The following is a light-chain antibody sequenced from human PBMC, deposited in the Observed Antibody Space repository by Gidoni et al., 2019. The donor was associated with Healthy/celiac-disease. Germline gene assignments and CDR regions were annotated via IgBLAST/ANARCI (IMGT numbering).Light chain of an antibody. V-gene: IGLV3-19*01. Sequence: SSELTQDPAVSVALGQTVRITCRGDSLRSYFAHWYQQKPGQAPVLIISGKNNRPSGIPDRFSGSSSGNTASLTIAGTQAEDEADYYCNSRDSSGDHLVFGGGTKLTVL. J-gene: IGLJ3*02. CDR2: GKN. CDR3: NSRDSSGDHLV. CDR1: SLRSYF.